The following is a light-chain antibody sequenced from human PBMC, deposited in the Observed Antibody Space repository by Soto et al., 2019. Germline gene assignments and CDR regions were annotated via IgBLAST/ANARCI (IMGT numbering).Light chain of an antibody. V-gene: IGKV3-20*01. CDR2: GAS. Sequence: EIVLTQSPGILSLSPGEGATLSCRASQSVRGNSLAWYQQKPGQTPRLLFYGASNRATGIPARFSGSGAGTDFTLNISRLEPEDFAVYYCQQYASTPYTLAQGSTLEIK. CDR3: QQYASTPYT. J-gene: IGKJ2*01. CDR1: QSVRGNS.